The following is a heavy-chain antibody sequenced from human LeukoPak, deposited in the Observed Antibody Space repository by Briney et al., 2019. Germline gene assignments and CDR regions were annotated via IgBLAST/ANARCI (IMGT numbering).Heavy chain of an antibody. CDR3: ARDIRVSGTYHFYYYMDI. CDR1: GDSISSGSYY. D-gene: IGHD3-10*01. J-gene: IGHJ6*03. CDR2: FYTSGST. Sequence: SETLSLTCTVSGDSISSGSYYWSWIRQPAGGGLEWIGRFYTSGSTSYNPSLKSRVTMSVDTSKNQFSLNLTSVTAADTALYYCARDIRVSGTYHFYYYMDIWGKGTTVTISS. V-gene: IGHV4-61*02.